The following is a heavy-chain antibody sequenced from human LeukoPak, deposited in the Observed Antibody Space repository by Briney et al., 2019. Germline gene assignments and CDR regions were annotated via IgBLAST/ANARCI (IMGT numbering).Heavy chain of an antibody. J-gene: IGHJ4*02. D-gene: IGHD2-15*01. CDR3: ARAASRDYSPGDY. CDR2: INSDGSST. CDR1: GFIFSSYW. V-gene: IGHV3-74*01. Sequence: TGGSLRLSCAASGFIFSSYWMHWLRQAPGKGLVGVSRINSDGSSTSYADSVKGRFTISRDNAKNPLYLQMNSLRAEDTAVYYCARAASRDYSPGDYWGQGTLVTVSS.